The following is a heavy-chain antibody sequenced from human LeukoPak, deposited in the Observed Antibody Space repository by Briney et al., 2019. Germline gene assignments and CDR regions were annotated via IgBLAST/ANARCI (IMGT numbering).Heavy chain of an antibody. CDR2: ISDSGTST. Sequence: PGGSLRLSCTASGFTFSTYAMTWVRQAPGKGLEWVSAISDSGTSTYYSDSVKGRFTISRDSSKNTLYLQMNSLRAEDTAVYYCAKAYNSGVYEDDYDYWGQGTLVTVSS. J-gene: IGHJ4*02. D-gene: IGHD6-19*01. CDR1: GFTFSTYA. CDR3: AKAYNSGVYEDDYDY. V-gene: IGHV3-23*01.